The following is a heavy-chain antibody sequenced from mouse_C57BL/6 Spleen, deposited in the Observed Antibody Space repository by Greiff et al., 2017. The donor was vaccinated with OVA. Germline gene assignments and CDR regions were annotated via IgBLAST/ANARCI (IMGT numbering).Heavy chain of an antibody. CDR2: ISSGSSTI. V-gene: IGHV5-17*01. CDR3: ARNWDGSFDY. J-gene: IGHJ2*01. Sequence: EVKLMESGGGLVKPGGSLKLSCAASGFTFSDYGMHWVRQAPEKGLEWVAYISSGSSTIYYADTVKGRFTISRDNAKNTLFLQMTSLRSEDTAMDYCARNWDGSFDYWGQGTTLTVSS. CDR1: GFTFSDYG. D-gene: IGHD4-1*01.